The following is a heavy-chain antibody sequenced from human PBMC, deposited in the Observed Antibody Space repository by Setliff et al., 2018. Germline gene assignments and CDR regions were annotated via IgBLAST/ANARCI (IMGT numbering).Heavy chain of an antibody. Sequence: SETLSLTCSVSGGSISTYHWSWIRQPPEKGLEWFAYIHYSGSTNQNPSLKSRVTISVDTSTNQFSLQVTSLAATDTALYFCARHEFVGGYYGSVTYRHFDYWGQGILVTVSS. D-gene: IGHD3-10*01. CDR1: GGSISTYH. V-gene: IGHV4-59*08. CDR2: IHYSGST. J-gene: IGHJ4*02. CDR3: ARHEFVGGYYGSVTYRHFDY.